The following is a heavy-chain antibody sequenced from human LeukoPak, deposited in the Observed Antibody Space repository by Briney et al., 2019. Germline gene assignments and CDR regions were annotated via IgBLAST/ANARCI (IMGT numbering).Heavy chain of an antibody. J-gene: IGHJ4*02. CDR2: ISAYNGNT. CDR3: ARDVSYCSGGSCYSFLDY. CDR1: GYTFTSYG. Sequence: GASVKVSCKASGYTFTSYGISWVRQAPGQGLEWMGWISAYNGNTNYAQKLQGRVTMTTDTSTSTAYMELRSLRSDDTALYYCARDVSYCSGGSCYSFLDYWGQGTLVTVSS. V-gene: IGHV1-18*01. D-gene: IGHD2-15*01.